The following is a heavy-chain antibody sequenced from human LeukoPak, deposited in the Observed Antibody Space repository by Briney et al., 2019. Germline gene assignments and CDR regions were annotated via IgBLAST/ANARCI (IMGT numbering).Heavy chain of an antibody. CDR1: GDSISSSTCY. CDR2: ISYSGST. D-gene: IGHD1-26*01. CDR3: ARPSSSGNYYY. Sequence: SETLSLTCTVSGDSISSSTCYWGWIRQPPGKGLEWIGSISYSGSTYYNPSLKSRVTISVDTSKNQFSLKLSSVTAADTAVYYCARPSSSGNYYYWGQGTLVTVSS. V-gene: IGHV4-39*01. J-gene: IGHJ4*02.